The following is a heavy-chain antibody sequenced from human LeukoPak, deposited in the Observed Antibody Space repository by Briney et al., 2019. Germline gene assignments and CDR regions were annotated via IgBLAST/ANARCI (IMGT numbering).Heavy chain of an antibody. D-gene: IGHD3-16*01. Sequence: GASVKVSCKPSVGTLSSDTISCVRQTPGQGGGWRGRIIPILGVANYAQTFQGRVTYTEAQSTTRAYMELSSLRSEHTGVYYCARGGYVDGLSRFDYGGQGTLLTVSS. CDR2: IIPILGVA. J-gene: IGHJ4*02. CDR3: ARGGYVDGLSRFDY. CDR1: VGTLSSDT. V-gene: IGHV1-69*02.